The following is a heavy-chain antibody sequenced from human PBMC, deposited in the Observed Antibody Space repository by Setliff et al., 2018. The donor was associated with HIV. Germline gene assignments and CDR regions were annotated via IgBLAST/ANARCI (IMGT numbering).Heavy chain of an antibody. CDR3: AGDPGGLYCTSASCQGGCFDP. CDR1: GGSINSHY. J-gene: IGHJ5*02. Sequence: SETLSLTCTVSGGSINSHYWSWVRQPPGKGLEWIGSIYYSRNTNYNPSLKSRVTISVEPSKNQFSLNLNSVTAADTAVYYCAGDPGGLYCTSASCQGGCFDPWGQGTLVTVSS. CDR2: IYYSRNT. D-gene: IGHD2-2*01. V-gene: IGHV4-59*11.